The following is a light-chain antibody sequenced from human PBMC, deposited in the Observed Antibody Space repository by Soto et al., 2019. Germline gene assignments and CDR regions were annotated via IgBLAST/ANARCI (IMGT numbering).Light chain of an antibody. J-gene: IGKJ3*01. V-gene: IGKV3-20*01. CDR2: SAS. CDR1: QSVNSDY. CDR3: QLYGRSLLT. Sequence: EIVLTQSPGTLSLSPGERATLSCRASQSVNSDYLAWYQQKPGQAPRLLIYSASSRATDIPDRFGGSGSGTDFSVTISRLEPEDFAVYYCQLYGRSLLTFGPGTKVEIK.